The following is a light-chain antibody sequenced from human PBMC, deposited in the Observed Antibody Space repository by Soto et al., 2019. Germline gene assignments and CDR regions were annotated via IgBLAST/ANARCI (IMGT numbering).Light chain of an antibody. CDR1: QSVSNY. CDR3: QHRINQLT. V-gene: IGKV3-11*01. Sequence: EIVLTQSPATLSLSPGERATLSCRASQSVSNYLAWYQQKPGQAPRLLIYDASNRATGIPARFSGSGSGTDFALTMCSLEPEGCAVYSCQHRINQLTSGQGTNVDI. J-gene: IGKJ1*01. CDR2: DAS.